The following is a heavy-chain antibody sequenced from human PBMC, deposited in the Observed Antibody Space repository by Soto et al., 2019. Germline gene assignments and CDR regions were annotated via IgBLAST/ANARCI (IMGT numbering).Heavy chain of an antibody. CDR2: INHSGST. CDR3: ARAYGGNSGVFDY. Sequence: QVQLQQWGAGLLKPSETLSLTCAVYGRSFSGYYWSWIRQPPGKGLEWIGEINHSGSTNYNPSLKSRVTISVDTSQNQCSLNLSSLTAADTAVYYCARAYGGNSGVFDYWGQGTLVTVSS. J-gene: IGHJ4*02. CDR1: GRSFSGYY. D-gene: IGHD4-17*01. V-gene: IGHV4-34*01.